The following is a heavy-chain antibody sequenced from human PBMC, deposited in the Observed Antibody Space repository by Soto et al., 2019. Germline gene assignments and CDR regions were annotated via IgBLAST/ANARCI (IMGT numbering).Heavy chain of an antibody. V-gene: IGHV3-23*01. J-gene: IGHJ6*02. CDR1: GFTFSSYA. D-gene: IGHD3-3*01. CDR3: AKATIRFLDTHGMDV. Sequence: EVQLLESGGGLAQPGGSLRLSCAASGFTFSSYAMSWVRQGPGKGLEWVSAISGSGASTFYTDSVKGRFTVSRDNSKNTLSLQMHSLRAKDTAVYYCAKATIRFLDTHGMDVWGQGTTVAVSS. CDR2: ISGSGAST.